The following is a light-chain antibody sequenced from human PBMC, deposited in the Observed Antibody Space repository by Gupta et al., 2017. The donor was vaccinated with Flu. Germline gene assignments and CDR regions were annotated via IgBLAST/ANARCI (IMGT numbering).Light chain of an antibody. CDR2: EVT. CDR1: TSDIGDYDY. CDR3: ASYTATAALGL. J-gene: IGLJ2*01. V-gene: IGLV2-14*03. Sequence: SALTQPASVSASPGQSISISCTGSTSDIGDYDYVSWYQQHPGKGPRLIIYEVTKRPSGISSRFSASKSGTTASLTISGLQAEDEAHYFCASYTATAALGLFGGGTKLTVL.